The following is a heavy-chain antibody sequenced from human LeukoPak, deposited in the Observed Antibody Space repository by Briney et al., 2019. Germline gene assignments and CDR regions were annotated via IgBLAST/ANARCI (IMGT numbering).Heavy chain of an antibody. CDR3: AIDRPMVAGY. D-gene: IGHD3-10*01. Sequence: GGSLRLSCAASGSTFSRYAMSWVRQAPGKGLEWLSAISESDGSTYYADSVKGRFTISRDNSKNTLYLQMNSLRAEDAAVYYCAIDRPMVAGYWGQGTLVTISS. J-gene: IGHJ4*02. V-gene: IGHV3-23*01. CDR1: GSTFSRYA. CDR2: ISESDGST.